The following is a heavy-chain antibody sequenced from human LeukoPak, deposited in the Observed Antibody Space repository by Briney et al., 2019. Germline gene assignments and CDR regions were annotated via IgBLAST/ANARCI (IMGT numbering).Heavy chain of an antibody. CDR3: ARVPGFLEWLLEY. D-gene: IGHD3-3*01. V-gene: IGHV1-46*01. CDR2: INPSGGST. Sequence: ASVKVSCKASGYTFTGYYMHWVRQASGQGLEWMGIINPSGGSTSYAQKFQGRVTMTRDTSTSTVYMELSSLRSEDTAVYYCARVPGFLEWLLEYWGQGTLVTVSS. J-gene: IGHJ4*02. CDR1: GYTFTGYY.